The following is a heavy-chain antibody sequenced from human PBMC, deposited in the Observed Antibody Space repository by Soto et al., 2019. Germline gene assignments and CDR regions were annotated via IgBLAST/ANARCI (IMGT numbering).Heavy chain of an antibody. CDR1: GGSISSYY. D-gene: IGHD6-19*01. CDR2: IYYSGST. J-gene: IGHJ4*02. V-gene: IGHV4-59*01. CDR3: ARDYVSGWYYFDY. Sequence: ASETLSLTCTVSGGSISSYYWSWIRQPPGKGLEWIGYIYYSGSTNYNPSLKSRVTISVDTSKNQFSLKLSSVTAADTAVYYCARDYVSGWYYFDYWGQGTLVTVSS.